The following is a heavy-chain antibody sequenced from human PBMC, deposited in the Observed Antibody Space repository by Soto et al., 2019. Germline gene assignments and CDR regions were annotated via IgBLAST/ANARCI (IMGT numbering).Heavy chain of an antibody. D-gene: IGHD2-21*02. J-gene: IGHJ6*02. CDR3: AKECDANYYYGMDV. CDR2: ISGSGGST. Sequence: GGSLRLSCAASGFTFSSYAMSWVRQAPGKGLEWVSAISGSGGSTYYADSVKGRFTISRDNSKNTLYLQMNSLRAEDTVVYYCAKECDANYYYGMDVWGQGTTVTVSS. CDR1: GFTFSSYA. V-gene: IGHV3-23*01.